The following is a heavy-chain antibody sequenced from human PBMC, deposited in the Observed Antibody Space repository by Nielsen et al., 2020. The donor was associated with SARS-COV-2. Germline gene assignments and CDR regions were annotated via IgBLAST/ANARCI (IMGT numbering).Heavy chain of an antibody. CDR1: GGSMNFFY. Sequence: SETLSLTCSISGGSMNFFYWSWIRQAPGKGLEWIVYNYNSAKTMYNSSLKSRVTMSVDTSKNQLSLRLTSVTAADTAVYYCARGRAPLRYWGQGILVTVSS. V-gene: IGHV4-59*01. CDR3: ARGRAPLRY. D-gene: IGHD2-15*01. CDR2: NYNSAKT. J-gene: IGHJ4*02.